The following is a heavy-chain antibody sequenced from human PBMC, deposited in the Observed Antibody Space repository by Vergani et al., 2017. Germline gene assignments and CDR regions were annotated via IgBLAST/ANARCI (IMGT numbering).Heavy chain of an antibody. J-gene: IGHJ4*02. V-gene: IGHV3-9*01. Sequence: EVQLVESGGGLVQPGRSLRLSCAASGFTFDDYAMHWVRQAPGKGLEWVSGISWNSGSIGYADSVKGRFTISRDNAKNSLYLQMNSLRAEDTAVYYCARESYYDSSGSPDYWGQGTLVTVSS. CDR1: GFTFDDYA. CDR3: ARESYYDSSGSPDY. D-gene: IGHD3-22*01. CDR2: ISWNSGSI.